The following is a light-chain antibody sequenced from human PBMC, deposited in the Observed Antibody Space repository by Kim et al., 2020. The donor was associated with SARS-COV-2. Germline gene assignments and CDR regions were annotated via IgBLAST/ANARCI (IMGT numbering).Light chain of an antibody. Sequence: GDRVTITCQANQDIYTYLNWYQQKPGKVPELLIYGSSHLETGAPSRFSGSGSGTHFTLTISSLQPEDVATYYCQHFDKFPPSTFTFGPGTKVDIK. CDR2: GSS. CDR1: QDIYTY. J-gene: IGKJ3*01. V-gene: IGKV1-33*01. CDR3: QHFDKFPPSTFT.